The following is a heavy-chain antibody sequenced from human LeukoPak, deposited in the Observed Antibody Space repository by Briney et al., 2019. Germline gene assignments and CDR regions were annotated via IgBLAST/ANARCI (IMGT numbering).Heavy chain of an antibody. J-gene: IGHJ4*02. Sequence: GGSLRLSCAASGFTFSSYAMHWVRQAPGKGLEWVAVISYDGSNKYYADSVKGRFTISRDNSKNTLYLQMNSLRAEDPAVYYCARGIAAAGYFDYWGQGTLVTVSS. CDR1: GFTFSSYA. CDR2: ISYDGSNK. D-gene: IGHD6-13*01. CDR3: ARGIAAAGYFDY. V-gene: IGHV3-30*04.